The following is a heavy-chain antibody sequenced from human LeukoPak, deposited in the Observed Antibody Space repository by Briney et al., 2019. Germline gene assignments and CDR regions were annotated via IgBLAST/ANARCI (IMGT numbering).Heavy chain of an antibody. CDR1: GFTFSSYG. CDR3: AKDLRDSSGSYFDY. V-gene: IGHV3-30*18. CDR2: ISYDGSNK. Sequence: GRSLRLSCAASGFTFSSYGRPWVRQAPGKGLEWVAVISYDGSNKYYADSVKGRFTISRDNSKNTLYLQMNSLRAEDTAVYYCAKDLRDSSGSYFDYWGQGTLVTVSS. D-gene: IGHD6-19*01. J-gene: IGHJ4*02.